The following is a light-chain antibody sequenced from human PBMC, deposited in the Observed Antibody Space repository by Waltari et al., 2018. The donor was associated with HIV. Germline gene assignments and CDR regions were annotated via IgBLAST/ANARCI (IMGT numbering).Light chain of an antibody. V-gene: IGKV1-39*01. CDR3: QQIFDVPRT. CDR1: QNIRNY. J-gene: IGKJ1*01. Sequence: DIQMTQSPPFLSASVGDSVTITCRASQNIRNYLNWYQQTPGKAPKLLIHTASTLQTGVPSRFTGSGSGTDFTLTVSGLQPEDFATYYCQQIFDVPRTFGQGTTVDIK. CDR2: TAS.